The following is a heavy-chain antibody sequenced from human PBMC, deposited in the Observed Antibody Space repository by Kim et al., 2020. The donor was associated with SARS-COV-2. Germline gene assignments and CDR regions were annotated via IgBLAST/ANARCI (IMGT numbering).Heavy chain of an antibody. J-gene: IGHJ4*02. V-gene: IGHV1-18*01. CDR1: GYTFTSYG. CDR2: ISAYNGNT. D-gene: IGHD3-10*01. CDR3: ARDVGSYYGSGSSDY. Sequence: ASVKVSCKASGYTFTSYGISWVRQAPGQGLEWMGWISAYNGNTNYAQKLQGRVTMTTDTSTSTAYMELRSLRSDDTAVYYCARDVGSYYGSGSSDYWGQGTLVTVSS.